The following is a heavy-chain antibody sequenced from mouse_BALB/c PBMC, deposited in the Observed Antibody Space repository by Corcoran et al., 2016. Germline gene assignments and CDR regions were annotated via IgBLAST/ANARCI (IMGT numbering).Heavy chain of an antibody. Sequence: EVQLQQSGPELVKPGASVKISCKASGYSFTGYYMHWVKQSHVESLEWIGRINPYNGATSYNQNFKDKASLTVDKSSSTAYMELHSLTSEDSAVYYCARYGNYVGDYWGQGTTLTVSS. V-gene: IGHV1-26*01. CDR1: GYSFTGYY. D-gene: IGHD2-1*01. CDR2: INPYNGAT. CDR3: ARYGNYVGDY. J-gene: IGHJ2*01.